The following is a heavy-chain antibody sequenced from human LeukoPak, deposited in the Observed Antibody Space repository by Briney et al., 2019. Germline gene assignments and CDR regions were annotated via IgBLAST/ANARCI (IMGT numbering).Heavy chain of an antibody. CDR3: ARGHRLGYCSSTSCYLGDWFDP. D-gene: IGHD2-2*01. Sequence: SETLSLTCTVSGGSISSGGYYWSWIRQHPGKGLEWIGYIYYSGSTYYNPSLKSRVTISVDTSKNQFSLKLSSVTAADTAVYYCARGHRLGYCSSTSCYLGDWFDPWGQGTLVTVSS. CDR2: IYYSGST. J-gene: IGHJ5*02. CDR1: GGSISSGGYY. V-gene: IGHV4-31*03.